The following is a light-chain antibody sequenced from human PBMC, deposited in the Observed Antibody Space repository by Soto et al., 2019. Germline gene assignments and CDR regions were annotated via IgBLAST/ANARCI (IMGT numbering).Light chain of an antibody. Sequence: QSVLTQPPSVSGAPGQRVTISCTGSSSNLGAGFDVHWYQHLPGRAPKLLINGDDNRPSGVPDRFSGSRSGTSASLAITGLQAEDEGDYYCQSYDTTLSGAWVFGGGTQLTVL. J-gene: IGLJ3*02. CDR3: QSYDTTLSGAWV. CDR2: GDD. CDR1: SSNLGAGFD. V-gene: IGLV1-40*01.